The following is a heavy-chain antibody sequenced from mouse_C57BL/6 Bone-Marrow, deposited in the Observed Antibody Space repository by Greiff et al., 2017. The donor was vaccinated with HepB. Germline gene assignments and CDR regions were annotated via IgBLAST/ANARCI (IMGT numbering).Heavy chain of an antibody. CDR2: ISNGGGST. CDR1: GFTFSDYY. V-gene: IGHV5-12*01. J-gene: IGHJ3*01. D-gene: IGHD1-1*01. Sequence: EVKLMESGGGLVQPGGSLKLSCAASGFTFSDYYMYWVRQTPEKRLEWVAYISNGGGSTYYPDTVKGRFTISRDNAKNTLYLQMSRLKSEDTAMYYCASPYSWFAYWGQGTLVTVSA. CDR3: ASPYSWFAY.